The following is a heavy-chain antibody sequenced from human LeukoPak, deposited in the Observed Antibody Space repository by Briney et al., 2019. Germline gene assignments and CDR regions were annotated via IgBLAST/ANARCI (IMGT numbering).Heavy chain of an antibody. Sequence: ASVKVSCKASGYTFTGYYMSWVRQAPGQGLEWMGWINPNSGGTNYAQKFQGRVTMTRDTSTSTAYMELSRLRSDDTAIYYCARGILTDTAAAAIDYWGQGTLVTVSS. CDR1: GYTFTGYY. J-gene: IGHJ4*02. V-gene: IGHV1-2*02. D-gene: IGHD6-13*01. CDR2: INPNSGGT. CDR3: ARGILTDTAAAAIDY.